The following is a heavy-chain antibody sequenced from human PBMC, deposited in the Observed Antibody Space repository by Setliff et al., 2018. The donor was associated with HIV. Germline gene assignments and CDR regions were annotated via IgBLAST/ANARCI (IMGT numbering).Heavy chain of an antibody. CDR3: ARVKGLRVRNWTDRPNASDL. Sequence: GASVKVSCKASGYTFTSYFIQWVRQAPGQGLEWMGIIYPSGGSTTYAPKFQGRVTMTRDTSTSTVYMDLSGLRSDDTDVYYCARVKGLRVRNWTDRPNASDLWGQGTMVTVSS. V-gene: IGHV1-46*01. CDR1: GYTFTSYF. CDR2: IYPSGGST. J-gene: IGHJ3*01. D-gene: IGHD1-1*01.